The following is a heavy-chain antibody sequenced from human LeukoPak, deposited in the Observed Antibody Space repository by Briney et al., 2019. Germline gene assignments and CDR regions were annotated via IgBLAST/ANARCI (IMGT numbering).Heavy chain of an antibody. CDR3: ARMDGYNRIFDY. CDR1: GYTFTSYG. D-gene: IGHD5-24*01. CDR2: IIPIFGTA. Sequence: SVKVSCKASGYTFTSYGISWVRQAPGQGLEWMGGIIPIFGTANYAQKFQGRVTITTDESTSTAYMELSSLRSEDTAVYYCARMDGYNRIFDYWGQGTLVTVSS. J-gene: IGHJ4*02. V-gene: IGHV1-69*05.